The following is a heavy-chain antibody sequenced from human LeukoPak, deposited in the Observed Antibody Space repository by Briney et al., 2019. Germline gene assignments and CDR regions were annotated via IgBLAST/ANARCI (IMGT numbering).Heavy chain of an antibody. V-gene: IGHV1-46*01. Sequence: GASVKVSCKASGYTFTSYYMHWVRQAPGQGLEWMGIINPSGGSTSYAQKFQGRVTMTRDMSTSTVYMELSSLRSEDTAVYYCARDRQTWSGVPYNWFDPWGQGTLVTVSS. D-gene: IGHD3-10*01. CDR1: GYTFTSYY. CDR3: ARDRQTWSGVPYNWFDP. J-gene: IGHJ5*02. CDR2: INPSGGST.